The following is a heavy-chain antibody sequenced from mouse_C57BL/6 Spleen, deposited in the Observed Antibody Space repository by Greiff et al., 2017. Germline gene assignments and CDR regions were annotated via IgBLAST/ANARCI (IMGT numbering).Heavy chain of an antibody. Sequence: QVQLQQPGAELVRPGSSVKLSCKASGYTFTSYWMDWVKQRPGQGLEWIGNIYPSDSETHYNQKFKDKATLTVDKSSSTAYMQLSSLTSEDSAVYYCARLGGYYWYFDVWGTGTTVTGSS. J-gene: IGHJ1*03. CDR1: GYTFTSYW. CDR3: ARLGGYYWYFDV. CDR2: IYPSDSET. D-gene: IGHD1-1*02. V-gene: IGHV1-61*01.